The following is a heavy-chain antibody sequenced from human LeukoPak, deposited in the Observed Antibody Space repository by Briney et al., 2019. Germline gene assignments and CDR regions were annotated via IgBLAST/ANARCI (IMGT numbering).Heavy chain of an antibody. CDR2: IYHSGST. D-gene: IGHD1-26*01. J-gene: IGHJ6*02. Sequence: PSETLSLTCAVSGGSISSGGYSWSWIRQPPGKGLEWIGYIYHSGSTYYNPSLKSRVTISVDRSKNQFSLKLSSVTAADTAVYYCARGEGENYGMDVWGQGTTVTVSS. V-gene: IGHV4-30-2*01. CDR3: ARGEGENYGMDV. CDR1: GGSISSGGYS.